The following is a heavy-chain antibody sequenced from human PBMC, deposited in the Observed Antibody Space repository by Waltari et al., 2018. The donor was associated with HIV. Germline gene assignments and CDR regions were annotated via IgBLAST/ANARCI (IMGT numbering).Heavy chain of an antibody. CDR3: AREGRWLQFRAFDV. Sequence: QVQLQESGPGLVKPSETLSLSCTVSHGSISDHYWSWIRETPGKGLEWIGYVYHTGRTNYNPSLNSRVTISRDASKNQFYLNLTSVTTADTAMYFCAREGRWLQFRAFDVWGPGAMVTVSS. D-gene: IGHD2-21*02. J-gene: IGHJ3*01. V-gene: IGHV4-59*11. CDR2: VYHTGRT. CDR1: HGSISDHY.